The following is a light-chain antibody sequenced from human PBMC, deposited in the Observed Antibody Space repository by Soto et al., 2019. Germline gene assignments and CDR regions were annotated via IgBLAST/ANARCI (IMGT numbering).Light chain of an antibody. J-gene: IGKJ2*01. Sequence: DIQVTQSPATLSASVGDTVSITCRASQSVLTWLAWYQQKHGKAPNLLIYKASRLRDGVPSRFSGSGSGTDFTLTISSLQPDDFASYFFKHYFSYPYAFGQGTKLEI. V-gene: IGKV1-5*03. CDR2: KAS. CDR1: QSVLTW. CDR3: KHYFSYPYA.